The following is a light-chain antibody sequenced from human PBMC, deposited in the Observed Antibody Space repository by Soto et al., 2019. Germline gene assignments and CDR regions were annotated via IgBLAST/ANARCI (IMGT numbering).Light chain of an antibody. V-gene: IGKV3-11*01. J-gene: IGKJ4*01. CDR3: QQRSNWPPVI. CDR1: QSVSNY. CDR2: DAS. Sequence: IVLTQSPATLSLSPGERATLSCRASQSVSNYLAWYQQKPGQAPRLLIYDASNRATGIPARFSGSGSGTDFTLTISSLEPEDFAIYYCQQRSNWPPVIFGGGTKVEIK.